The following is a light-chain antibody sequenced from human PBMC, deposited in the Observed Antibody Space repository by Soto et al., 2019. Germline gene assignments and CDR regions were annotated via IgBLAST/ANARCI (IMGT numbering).Light chain of an antibody. CDR1: QSISNY. J-gene: IGKJ1*01. Sequence: DIQMTQSPSYLSASVGDRVTITCRASQSISNYLNWYQQKPGNAPKLLIYGASTLHSGVPSRFSGSGSGTEFTLTISSLQPEDFATYYCQQSYSTPPWTFGQGTEVEIK. CDR2: GAS. V-gene: IGKV1-39*01. CDR3: QQSYSTPPWT.